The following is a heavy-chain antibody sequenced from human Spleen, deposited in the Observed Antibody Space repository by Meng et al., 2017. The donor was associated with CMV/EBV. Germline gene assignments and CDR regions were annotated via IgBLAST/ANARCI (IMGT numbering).Heavy chain of an antibody. Sequence: ASVKVSCKASGYIFTGYYMHWLRQAPGQGFEWVGWINPHSGGASYAQSFQGRVTMTRDTSISTAYMELTSLRFDDPAVYYCARSPDFWSGHFDFWGRGTLVTVSS. J-gene: IGHJ4*02. CDR2: INPHSGGA. CDR1: GYIFTGYY. CDR3: ARSPDFWSGHFDF. V-gene: IGHV1-2*02. D-gene: IGHD3-3*01.